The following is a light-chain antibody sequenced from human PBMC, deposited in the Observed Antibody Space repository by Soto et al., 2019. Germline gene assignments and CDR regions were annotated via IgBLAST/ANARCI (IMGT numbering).Light chain of an antibody. CDR2: EGS. CDR1: SSDVGSTNL. J-gene: IGLJ2*01. CDR3: CSYVSSSPYVL. V-gene: IGLV2-23*01. Sequence: QSVLTQPASVSGSPGQSITISCTGTSSDVGSTNLVSWYQQHPGKVPKLIIYEGSQRPSGVSNRFSGSKSGNTASLTISGLQAGDEADYYCCSYVSSSPYVLFGGGTKVTVL.